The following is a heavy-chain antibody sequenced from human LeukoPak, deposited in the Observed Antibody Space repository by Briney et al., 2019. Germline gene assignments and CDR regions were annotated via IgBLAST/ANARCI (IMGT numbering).Heavy chain of an antibody. CDR1: GFTFSNYA. V-gene: IGHV3-23*01. D-gene: IGHD5-18*01. Sequence: GGSLRLSCVASGFTFSNYAMSWVRQSPEKGLEWVSAISGSGTRTYYADSVKGRFTISRDNSKNTLYVQMNSLRPDDTAVYFCTQEDPSYSYGRLGGQGTLVTVSS. J-gene: IGHJ4*02. CDR2: ISGSGTRT. CDR3: TQEDPSYSYGRL.